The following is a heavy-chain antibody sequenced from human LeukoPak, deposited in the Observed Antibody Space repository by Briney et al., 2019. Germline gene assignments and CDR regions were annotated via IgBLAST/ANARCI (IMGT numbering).Heavy chain of an antibody. CDR3: ARQTMVRYLDY. V-gene: IGHV4-39*01. D-gene: IGHD3-10*01. Sequence: KPSETLSLTCTVPGGSISSSSYYWGWIRQPPGKGLEWIGSIYYSGSTYYNPSLKSRVTISVDTSKNQFSLKLSSVTAADTAVYYCARQTMVRYLDYWGQGTLVTVSS. CDR1: GGSISSSSYY. J-gene: IGHJ4*02. CDR2: IYYSGST.